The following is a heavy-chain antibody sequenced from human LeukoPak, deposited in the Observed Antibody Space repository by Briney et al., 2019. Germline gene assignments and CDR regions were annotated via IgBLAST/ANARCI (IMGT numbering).Heavy chain of an antibody. D-gene: IGHD2-2*01. V-gene: IGHV3-23*01. CDR3: AKDPTDGCSSTSCLWAFDI. J-gene: IGHJ3*02. Sequence: PGGSLRLSCAASGFTFSSYAMSWVRQAPGKGLEWVSAISGSGGSTYYADSVKGRFTISRDNSKNTLYLQMNSLRAEDTAVYYCAKDPTDGCSSTSCLWAFDIWGQGTMVTSLQ. CDR2: ISGSGGST. CDR1: GFTFSSYA.